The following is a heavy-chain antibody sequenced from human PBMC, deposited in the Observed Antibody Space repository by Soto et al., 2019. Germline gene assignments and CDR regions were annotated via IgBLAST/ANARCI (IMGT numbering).Heavy chain of an antibody. D-gene: IGHD6-19*01. CDR1: GGSFSGYY. Sequence: SETLSLTCAVYGGSFSGYYWSWIRQPPGKGLEWIGEINHSGSTNYNPSLKSRVTISVDTSKNQFSLKLSSVTAADTAVYYCARESGSSGWYFDYWGQGTLVTVSS. CDR2: INHSGST. V-gene: IGHV4-34*01. CDR3: ARESGSSGWYFDY. J-gene: IGHJ4*02.